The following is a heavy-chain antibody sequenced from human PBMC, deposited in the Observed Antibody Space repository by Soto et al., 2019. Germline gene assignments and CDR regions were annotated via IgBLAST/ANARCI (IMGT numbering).Heavy chain of an antibody. CDR3: ARDQQPEGATCFLSPVSTPDGMDV. D-gene: IGHD1-26*01. Sequence: GGSLRLSCAASGFTFSSYAMSWVRQAPGKGLEWVSFVTGKGGSSYYADSVKGRFTISRDSSKDTLYLQMNSLRADDTAVYYFARDQQPEGATCFLSPVSTPDGMDVWGQGTTVTVSS. CDR2: VTGKGGSS. J-gene: IGHJ6*02. V-gene: IGHV3-23*01. CDR1: GFTFSSYA.